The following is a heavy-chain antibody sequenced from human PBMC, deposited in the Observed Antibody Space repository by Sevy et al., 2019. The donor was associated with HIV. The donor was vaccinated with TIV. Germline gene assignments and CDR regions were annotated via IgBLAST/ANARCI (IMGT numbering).Heavy chain of an antibody. CDR3: AKGDCSSTSCYVDY. CDR2: IWYDGSNK. V-gene: IGHV3-33*06. D-gene: IGHD2-2*01. CDR1: GFTFSSYG. Sequence: GGSLRLSCAASGFTFSSYGMHWVRQAPGKGLEWVAVIWYDGSNKYYADSVKGRFTISRDNSKNTLYLQMNSLRAEDTAVYYCAKGDCSSTSCYVDYWGQGILVTVSS. J-gene: IGHJ4*02.